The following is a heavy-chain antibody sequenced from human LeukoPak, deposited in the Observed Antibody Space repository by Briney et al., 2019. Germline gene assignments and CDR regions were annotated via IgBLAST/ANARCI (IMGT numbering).Heavy chain of an antibody. CDR1: GYFISSGYY. Sequence: KPSETLSLTCTVSGYFISSGYYWGWIRQPPGKGLQWIGSIHHSGSTYYNPSLKSRVTISVDTSKNQFSLKLSSVTAADTAVYYCGAEWELLFGPTSRFDPWGQGTLVTVSS. J-gene: IGHJ5*02. CDR3: GAEWELLFGPTSRFDP. V-gene: IGHV4-38-2*02. CDR2: IHHSGST. D-gene: IGHD1-26*01.